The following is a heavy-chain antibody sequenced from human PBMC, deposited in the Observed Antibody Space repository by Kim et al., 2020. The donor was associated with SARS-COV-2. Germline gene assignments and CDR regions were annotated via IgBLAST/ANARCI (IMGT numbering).Heavy chain of an antibody. V-gene: IGHV4-39*01. CDR1: GGSISSSSYY. D-gene: IGHD3-10*01. Sequence: SETLSLTCTVSGGSISSSSYYWGWIRQPPGKGLEWIGSIYYSGSTYYNPSLKSRVTISVDTSKNQFSLKLSSVTAADTAVYYCARRGDPPRRKFKKAKTDFDYWGQGTLVTVSS. CDR2: IYYSGST. CDR3: ARRGDPPRRKFKKAKTDFDY. J-gene: IGHJ4*02.